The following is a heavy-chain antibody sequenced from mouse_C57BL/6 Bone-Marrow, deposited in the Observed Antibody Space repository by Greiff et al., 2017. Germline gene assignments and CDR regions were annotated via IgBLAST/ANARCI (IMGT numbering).Heavy chain of an antibody. Sequence: VQLQQSGAELARPGASVKLSCKASGYTFTSYGIIWVKQRTGQGLEWIGEIYPRSGNTYYNEKFKGKATLTADKSSSTAYMELRSLTSEDSAVYFCARSGLRYYYGSSSWGQGTTLTVSS. V-gene: IGHV1-81*01. CDR1: GYTFTSYG. J-gene: IGHJ2*01. CDR3: ARSGLRYYYGSSS. D-gene: IGHD1-1*01. CDR2: IYPRSGNT.